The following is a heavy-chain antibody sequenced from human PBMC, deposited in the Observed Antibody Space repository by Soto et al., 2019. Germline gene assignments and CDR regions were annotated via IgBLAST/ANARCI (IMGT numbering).Heavy chain of an antibody. Sequence: GSLRLSCAASGFTFSDYAMHWVRQAPGKGLEWVAVIGSDGRNKYYIDSVKGRFTVSRDNSKNTLFLQMVSLRGEDTAVYYCSRGLGDPPRALDSWGQGTPVTVYS. CDR3: SRGLGDPPRALDS. J-gene: IGHJ4*02. CDR2: IGSDGRNK. CDR1: GFTFSDYA. V-gene: IGHV3-30-3*01.